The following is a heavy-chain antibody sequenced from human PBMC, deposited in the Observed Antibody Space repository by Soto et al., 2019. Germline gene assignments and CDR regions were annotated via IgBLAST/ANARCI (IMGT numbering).Heavy chain of an antibody. V-gene: IGHV1-18*01. D-gene: IGHD1-1*01. Sequence: QVHLVQSGAEVKKPGASVKVACKGSGYTFTSYGITWVRQAPGQGLEWMGWISAHNGNTDYAQKLQGRVTVTRDTSTSTAYMELRSLRSDDTAVYYCARGRYGDYWGQGALVTVSS. CDR3: ARGRYGDY. J-gene: IGHJ4*02. CDR2: ISAHNGNT. CDR1: GYTFTSYG.